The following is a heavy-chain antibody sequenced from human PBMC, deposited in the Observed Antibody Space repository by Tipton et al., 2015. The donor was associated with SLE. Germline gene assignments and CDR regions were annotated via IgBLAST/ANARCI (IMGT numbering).Heavy chain of an antibody. Sequence: SLRLSCAASGFTFSNYWMSWVRQAPGKGLEWVANIKQDGSEKSYVDSVKGRFTISRDNAKNSLYLQMNSLRAEDTAVYYCAREHVDTAMEFDYWGQGTLVTVSS. J-gene: IGHJ4*02. CDR2: IKQDGSEK. CDR1: GFTFSNYW. V-gene: IGHV3-7*01. D-gene: IGHD5-18*01. CDR3: AREHVDTAMEFDY.